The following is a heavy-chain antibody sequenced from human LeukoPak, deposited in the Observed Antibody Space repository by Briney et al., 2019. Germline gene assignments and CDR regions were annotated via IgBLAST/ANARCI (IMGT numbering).Heavy chain of an antibody. V-gene: IGHV1-3*01. CDR2: INAGNGNT. Sequence: ASVKVSCKASGYTFTSYAMHWVRQAPGQRLEWMGWINAGNGNTKYSQKFQGRVTITRDTSASTAYMELSSLRSEDTAVYYCARFYYDILTGYPKNNWFDPWGQGTLVTVSS. D-gene: IGHD3-9*01. CDR1: GYTFTSYA. J-gene: IGHJ5*02. CDR3: ARFYYDILTGYPKNNWFDP.